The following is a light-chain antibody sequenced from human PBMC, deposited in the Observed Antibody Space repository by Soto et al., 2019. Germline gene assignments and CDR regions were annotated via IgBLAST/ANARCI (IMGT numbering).Light chain of an antibody. CDR3: GTYDSSLRDGV. CDR2: DNN. V-gene: IGLV1-51*01. Sequence: QSARTQPPSVSAAPGQKVTISCSGSSSNIENYYVSWYQQLPGTAPTLLIYDNNKRPSGIPDRFSGSKSGTSATLDITGLQTGDEADYYCGTYDSSLRDGVFGTGTKVTVL. J-gene: IGLJ1*01. CDR1: SSNIENYY.